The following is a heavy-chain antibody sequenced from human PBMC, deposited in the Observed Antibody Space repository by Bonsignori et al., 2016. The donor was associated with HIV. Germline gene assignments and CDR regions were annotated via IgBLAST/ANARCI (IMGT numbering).Heavy chain of an antibody. CDR3: ARESSLVRGIDY. V-gene: IGHV3-72*01. J-gene: IGHJ4*02. Sequence: WIRQPPGKGPEWVGRIRNSVNNYNTEYAASVEGRFTISRDDSQNSMHLQMNGLKIEDTAVYYCARESSLVRGIDYWGLGTLVTVSS. D-gene: IGHD3-10*01. CDR2: IRNSVNNYNT.